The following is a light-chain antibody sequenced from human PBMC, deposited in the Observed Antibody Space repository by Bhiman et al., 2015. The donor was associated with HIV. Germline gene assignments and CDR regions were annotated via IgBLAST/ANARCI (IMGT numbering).Light chain of an antibody. Sequence: QSVLTQPPSASGTPGQRVTISCSGSSSNIGSHYVYWYHHVPGTTPKVLIYRNNQRPSGVPDRFSGFRSGTSASLAISGLRSEDEADYYCATWYDSLSAVIFGGGTKLTVL. J-gene: IGLJ2*01. CDR2: RNN. V-gene: IGLV1-47*01. CDR1: SSNIGSHY. CDR3: ATWYDSLSAVI.